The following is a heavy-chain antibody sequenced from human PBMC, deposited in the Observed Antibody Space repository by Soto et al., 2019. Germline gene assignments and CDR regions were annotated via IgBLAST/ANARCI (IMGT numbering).Heavy chain of an antibody. CDR2: ITSDTNTI. CDR1: GFPFSIYS. J-gene: IGHJ4*02. CDR3: ATSVEAHFDY. Sequence: EVQLVESGGGLVQPGGSLRLTCVASGFPFSIYSMNWVRQAPGKGLEWSSYITSDTNTIKYADSVKGRFTISRDNAKTLVYLQMHSLRDEDTALYFSATSVEAHFDYWGQGTVVTVSS. D-gene: IGHD1-26*01. V-gene: IGHV3-48*02.